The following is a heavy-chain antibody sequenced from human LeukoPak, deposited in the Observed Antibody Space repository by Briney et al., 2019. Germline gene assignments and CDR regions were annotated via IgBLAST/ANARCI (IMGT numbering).Heavy chain of an antibody. CDR3: ARVRLTFSYYYYMDV. V-gene: IGHV1-69*04. Sequence: SVKVSCKASGGTFSSYAISWVRQAPGQGLEWMGRIIPILGIANYAQKFQGRVTITTDESTSTAYMELSSLRSEDTAVYYCARVRLTFSYYYYMDVWGKGTTVTVSS. J-gene: IGHJ6*03. CDR1: GGTFSSYA. CDR2: IIPILGIA.